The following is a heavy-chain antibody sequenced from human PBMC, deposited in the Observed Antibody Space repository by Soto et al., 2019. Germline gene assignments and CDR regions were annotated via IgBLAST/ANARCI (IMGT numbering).Heavy chain of an antibody. Sequence: QVQLVQSGAEVKKPGASVKVSCKAPGYTFTSYGISWVRQAPGQGLEWVGWISAYNGNTDSAQKLQGRVTMTTDTSTSTAYMELRSLRSDDTAVYYCATPLSYSSSSSEFDNWGQGTLVTVSS. V-gene: IGHV1-18*01. CDR2: ISAYNGNT. D-gene: IGHD6-6*01. CDR3: ATPLSYSSSSSEFDN. CDR1: GYTFTSYG. J-gene: IGHJ4*02.